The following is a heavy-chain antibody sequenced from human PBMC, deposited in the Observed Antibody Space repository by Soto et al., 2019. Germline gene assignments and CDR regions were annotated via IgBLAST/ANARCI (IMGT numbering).Heavy chain of an antibody. V-gene: IGHV4-59*08. CDR3: VRRQSSRWIVP. CDR1: GGSISSYY. J-gene: IGHJ5*02. D-gene: IGHD2-15*01. Sequence: SETLSLTCTVSGGSISSYYWAWVRQPPGKGLEYIGHVHNSGRADYNPSLRSRVTISVDTSKNQFSLKLNSVTAADTAVYFCVRRQSSRWIVPWGQGTLVTV. CDR2: VHNSGRA.